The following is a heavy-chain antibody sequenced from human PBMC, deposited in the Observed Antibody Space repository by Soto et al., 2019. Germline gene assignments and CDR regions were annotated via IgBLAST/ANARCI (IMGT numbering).Heavy chain of an antibody. V-gene: IGHV3-23*01. Sequence: GGSLRLCCTASGFTFTSYGMGWVRQAPGKGLQWVSTIRGDGGQTHYTDSVKGRFSISRDNSKNTVYLQMDSLRAEDTAMYFCARDVGLDSDDFFAYWGQGTQVTVSS. CDR2: IRGDGGQT. J-gene: IGHJ4*02. CDR3: ARDVGLDSDDFFAY. CDR1: GFTFTSYG. D-gene: IGHD3-9*01.